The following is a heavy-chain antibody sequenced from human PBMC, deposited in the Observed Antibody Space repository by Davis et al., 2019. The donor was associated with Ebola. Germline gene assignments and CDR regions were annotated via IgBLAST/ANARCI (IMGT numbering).Heavy chain of an antibody. CDR1: GFTFSSYG. Sequence: PGGSLRLSCAASGFTFSSYGMHWVRQAPGKGLEWVAVIWYDGSNKYYADSVKGRFTISRDNSKNTLYLQMNSLRAEDTAVYYCAKDHVCSSTSCYTLGYYYGMDVWGQGTTVTVSS. D-gene: IGHD2-2*02. CDR3: AKDHVCSSTSCYTLGYYYGMDV. V-gene: IGHV3-30*02. CDR2: IWYDGSNK. J-gene: IGHJ6*02.